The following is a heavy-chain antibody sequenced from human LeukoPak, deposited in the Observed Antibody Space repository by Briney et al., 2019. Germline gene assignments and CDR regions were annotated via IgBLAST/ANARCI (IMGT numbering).Heavy chain of an antibody. CDR3: ARYPYQYYFDY. CDR1: GGSISSYH. CDR2: IYYSGST. V-gene: IGHV4-59*01. Sequence: PSETLSLTCTVSGGSISSYHWSWIRQPPGKGLEWIGYIYYSGSTNYNPSLKSRVTISVDTSKNQFSLKLSSVTAADTAVYYCARYPYQYYFDYWGQGTLVTVSS. D-gene: IGHD3-9*01. J-gene: IGHJ4*02.